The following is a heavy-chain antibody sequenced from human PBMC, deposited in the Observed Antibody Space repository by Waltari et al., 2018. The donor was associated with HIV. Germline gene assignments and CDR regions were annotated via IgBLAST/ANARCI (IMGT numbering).Heavy chain of an antibody. CDR1: GYTFTSYG. J-gene: IGHJ4*02. V-gene: IGHV1-18*01. CDR3: AREGIMITFGGVIAYDY. Sequence: QVHLVQSGAEVTKPGASVKVSCKASGYTFTSYGISWVRQAPGQGLEWMGWISVYNGNTNYAQKLQGRVTMTTDTSTSTAYMELRSLRSDDTAVYYCAREGIMITFGGVIAYDYWGQGTLVTVSS. CDR2: ISVYNGNT. D-gene: IGHD3-16*02.